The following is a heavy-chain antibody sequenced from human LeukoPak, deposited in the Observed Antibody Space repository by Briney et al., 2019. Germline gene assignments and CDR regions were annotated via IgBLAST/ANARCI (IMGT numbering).Heavy chain of an antibody. Sequence: SETLSLTCAVYGGSFSGYYRSWIRQPPGKGLEWIGEINHSGSTNYNPSLKSRVTISVDTSKNQFSLKLSSVTAADTAVYYCARKCIAVAGTCSFDYWGQGTLVTVSS. V-gene: IGHV4-34*01. CDR2: INHSGST. CDR1: GGSFSGYY. CDR3: ARKCIAVAGTCSFDY. D-gene: IGHD6-19*01. J-gene: IGHJ4*02.